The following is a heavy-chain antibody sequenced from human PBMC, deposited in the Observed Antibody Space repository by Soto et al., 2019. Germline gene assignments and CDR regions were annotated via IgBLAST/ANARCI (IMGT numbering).Heavy chain of an antibody. CDR3: AKESLAARLWYYYYGMDV. Sequence: PGGSLRLSCAASGFTFSSYEMNWVRQAPGKGLEWVSYISSSGSTIYYADSVKGRFTISRDNAKNSLYLQMNSLRAEDTAVYYCAKESLAARLWYYYYGMDVWGQGTTVTVSS. J-gene: IGHJ6*02. CDR2: ISSSGSTI. CDR1: GFTFSSYE. D-gene: IGHD6-6*01. V-gene: IGHV3-48*03.